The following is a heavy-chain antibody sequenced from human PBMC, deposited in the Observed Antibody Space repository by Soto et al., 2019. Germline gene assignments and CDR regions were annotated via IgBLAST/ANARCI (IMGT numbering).Heavy chain of an antibody. D-gene: IGHD3-10*01. Sequence: SETLSLTCTVSGGSISSYYWSWIRQPPGKGLEWIGYIYYSGTTNYNPSLKSRVTISVDTSKNQFSLKLSSVTAADTAVYYCQRRTLVRGLPAYYFDYWGQGTLVTVSX. CDR1: GGSISSYY. CDR3: QRRTLVRGLPAYYFDY. CDR2: IYYSGTT. V-gene: IGHV4-59*08. J-gene: IGHJ4*02.